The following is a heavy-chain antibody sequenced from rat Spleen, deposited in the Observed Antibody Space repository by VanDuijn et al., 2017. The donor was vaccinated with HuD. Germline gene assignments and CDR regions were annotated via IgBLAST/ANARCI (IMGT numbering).Heavy chain of an antibody. CDR1: GFTFSNYY. J-gene: IGHJ4*01. CDR3: ARYDFYSSPHYYVIDA. D-gene: IGHD1-2*01. V-gene: IGHV5-25*01. Sequence: EVQLVESGGGLVQPGRSMKLSCAASGFTFSNYYMAWVRQAPTKGLEWVASISNGGSNTYYRDSVKGRFTISRDDAKSTLYLQMGSLRSDDTATYYCARYDFYSSPHYYVIDAWGQGASVTVSS. CDR2: ISNGGSNT.